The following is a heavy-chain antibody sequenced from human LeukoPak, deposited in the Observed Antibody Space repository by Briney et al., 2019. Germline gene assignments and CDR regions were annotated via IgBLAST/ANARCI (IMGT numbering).Heavy chain of an antibody. D-gene: IGHD6-19*01. Sequence: GGSLRLSCAASGFTFSSYAMSWVRQTPGKGLEWVSGISDSGGSTYYADSVKGRFTISRDNSKNTLYLQMNSLRAEDTAIYYCAKMPVSYSSGWSTFDYWGRGTLVTVSS. J-gene: IGHJ4*02. CDR2: ISDSGGST. CDR1: GFTFSSYA. V-gene: IGHV3-23*01. CDR3: AKMPVSYSSGWSTFDY.